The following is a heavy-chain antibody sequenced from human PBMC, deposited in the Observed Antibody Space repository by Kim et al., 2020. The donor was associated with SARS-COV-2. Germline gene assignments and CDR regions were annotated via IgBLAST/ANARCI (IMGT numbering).Heavy chain of an antibody. CDR2: ISTSGANT. CDR1: GFTFSTYA. V-gene: IGHV3-23*01. J-gene: IGHJ4*02. D-gene: IGHD1-26*01. Sequence: GGSLRLSCAASGFTFSTYAMSLVRQAPGKGPEWVSAISTSGANTYYADTVKGRFTISRDNSKNKLYLQMNSLRAEDTAVYYCAKRLLTSGNYYFDYWGQGTLVTVSS. CDR3: AKRLLTSGNYYFDY.